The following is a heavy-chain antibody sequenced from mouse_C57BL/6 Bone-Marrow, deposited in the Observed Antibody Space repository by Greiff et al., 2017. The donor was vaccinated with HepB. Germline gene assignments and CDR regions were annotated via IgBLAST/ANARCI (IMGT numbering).Heavy chain of an antibody. CDR2: IYPGSGST. J-gene: IGHJ1*03. D-gene: IGHD2-1*01. V-gene: IGHV1-55*01. Sequence: VQLQQSGAELVKPGASVKMSCKASGYTFTSYWITWVKQRPGQGLEWIGDIYPGSGSTNYNEKFKSKATLTVDTSSSTAYMQLSSLTSEDSAVYYCASAYGNYGYWYFDVWGTGTTVTVSS. CDR1: GYTFTSYW. CDR3: ASAYGNYGYWYFDV.